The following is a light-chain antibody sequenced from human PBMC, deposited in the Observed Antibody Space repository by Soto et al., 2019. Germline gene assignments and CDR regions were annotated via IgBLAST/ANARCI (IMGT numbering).Light chain of an antibody. J-gene: IGKJ5*01. V-gene: IGKV3-11*01. CDR3: QQRSNWPTIT. CDR2: DAS. Sequence: EIVLTQSPATLSLSPGERATLSCRASQSVSSYLAWYQQKAGQAPRLLIHDASNRATGIPARFSGSGSGTDFTLTISSLEPEDFAVYYCQQRSNWPTITFGQGTRLEI. CDR1: QSVSSY.